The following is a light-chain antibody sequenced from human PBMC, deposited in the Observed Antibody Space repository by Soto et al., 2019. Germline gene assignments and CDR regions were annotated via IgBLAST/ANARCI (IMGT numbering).Light chain of an antibody. Sequence: EIVMTQSPATLSVSPGERATLSCRASQSVSSYLAWYQQKPGQAPRLLIYDASNRATGIPARFSGSGSGTDFTLTINSLESEDFAVYYCQQRSSWPLTFGQGTRLEIK. CDR1: QSVSSY. CDR3: QQRSSWPLT. CDR2: DAS. J-gene: IGKJ5*01. V-gene: IGKV3-11*01.